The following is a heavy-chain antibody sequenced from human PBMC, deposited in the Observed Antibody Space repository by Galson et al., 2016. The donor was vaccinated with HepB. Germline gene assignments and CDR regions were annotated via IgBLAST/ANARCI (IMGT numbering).Heavy chain of an antibody. V-gene: IGHV1-69*13. D-gene: IGHD3-16*02. Sequence: SVKVSCKASGDTFSSYVIIWVRQAPGQGLEWMGGIIPLFDTRNYTQKFQGRITMTVDDSTTTAYMELNSLRSEDTAVYFCAAKPYVWGSCRVFYGLDVWGPGTTVTVSS. J-gene: IGHJ6*02. CDR3: AAKPYVWGSCRVFYGLDV. CDR1: GDTFSSYV. CDR2: IIPLFDTR.